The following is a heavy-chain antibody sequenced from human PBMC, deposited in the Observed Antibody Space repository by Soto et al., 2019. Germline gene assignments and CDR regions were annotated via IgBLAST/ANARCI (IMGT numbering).Heavy chain of an antibody. CDR3: ARDSIAYYYGMDV. Sequence: GGSLRLSCAASGFTFSDYYMSWIRQAPGKGLEWVSYISSSGSTIYYADYVKGRFTISRDNAKNSLYLQMNSLRAEDTAVYYCARDSIAYYYGMDVWGQGTTVTVSS. CDR2: ISSSGSTI. CDR1: GFTFSDYY. V-gene: IGHV3-11*01. J-gene: IGHJ6*02.